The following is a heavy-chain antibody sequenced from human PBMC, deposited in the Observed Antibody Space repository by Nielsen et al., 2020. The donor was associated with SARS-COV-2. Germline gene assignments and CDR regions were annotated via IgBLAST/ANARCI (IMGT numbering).Heavy chain of an antibody. J-gene: IGHJ4*02. CDR2: ISSSSSYI. D-gene: IGHD4-17*01. Sequence: GGSLRLSCAASGFTFSSYSMNWVRQAPGKGLEWVSSISSSSSYIYYADSVKGRFTISRDNAKNSLYLQMNSLRAEDTAVYYCARGPRDYGDHEGYFDYWGQGTLVTVPS. CDR3: ARGPRDYGDHEGYFDY. V-gene: IGHV3-21*01. CDR1: GFTFSSYS.